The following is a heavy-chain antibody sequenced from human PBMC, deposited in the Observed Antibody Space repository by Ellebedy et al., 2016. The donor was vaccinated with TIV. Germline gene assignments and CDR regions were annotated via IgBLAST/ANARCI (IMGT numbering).Heavy chain of an antibody. J-gene: IGHJ3*02. D-gene: IGHD5-18*01. Sequence: GESLKISCAASGFPFSTYAMHWLRPAPGKGLEWLAVIPYHGTDIHYADSVKGRFTISRDNSKNTIYLQMNSLRVEDTAVYYCARGADTTMVWGALDIWGQGTVVTVSS. CDR2: IPYHGTDI. V-gene: IGHV3-30*04. CDR3: ARGADTTMVWGALDI. CDR1: GFPFSTYA.